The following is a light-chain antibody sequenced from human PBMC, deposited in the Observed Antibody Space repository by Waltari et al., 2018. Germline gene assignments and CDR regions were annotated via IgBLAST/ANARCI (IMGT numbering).Light chain of an antibody. CDR1: PRVGTS. Sequence: EVVLTQSPGTLSLSPGERATLACRASPRVGTSLAWYQQEPGQAPRLLIYGASRRATGIPDMFSGSGSGTDFSLTISRLEPEDFAVYYCQHYVRLPGTFGQGTKVEV. CDR2: GAS. V-gene: IGKV3-20*01. J-gene: IGKJ1*01. CDR3: QHYVRLPGT.